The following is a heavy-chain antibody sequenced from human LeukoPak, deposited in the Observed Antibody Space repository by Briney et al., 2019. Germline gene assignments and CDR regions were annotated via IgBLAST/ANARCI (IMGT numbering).Heavy chain of an antibody. V-gene: IGHV3-11*01. CDR1: GFILTDYY. Sequence: GGSLRLSCAASGFILTDYYMSWIRRAPGKGLEWVSYISADGTVKYYTDSVKGRFTISRDNAKNSLYLQMNSLRAEDTALYFCARQYCSRTSCRFDPWGQGTLVTVPS. CDR3: ARQYCSRTSCRFDP. CDR2: ISADGTVK. D-gene: IGHD2-2*01. J-gene: IGHJ5*02.